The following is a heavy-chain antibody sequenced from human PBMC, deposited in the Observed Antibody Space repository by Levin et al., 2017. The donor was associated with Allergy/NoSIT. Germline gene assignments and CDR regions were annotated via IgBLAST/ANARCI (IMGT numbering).Heavy chain of an antibody. J-gene: IGHJ5*02. Sequence: GESLKISCAASGFTFSSYWMHWVRQAPGKGLVWVSRINSDGSSTSYADSVKGRFTISRDNAKNTLYLQMNSLRAEDTAVYYCARGRLSGNWFDPWGQGTLVTVSS. D-gene: IGHD3-10*01. CDR1: GFTFSSYW. V-gene: IGHV3-74*01. CDR3: ARGRLSGNWFDP. CDR2: INSDGSST.